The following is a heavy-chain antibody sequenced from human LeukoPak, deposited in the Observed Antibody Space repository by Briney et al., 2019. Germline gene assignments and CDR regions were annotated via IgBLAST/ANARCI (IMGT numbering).Heavy chain of an antibody. V-gene: IGHV4-39*01. CDR2: IYYSGST. J-gene: IGHJ5*02. CDR3: ARHWVTSSSTNWFDP. CDR1: GGSISSSSYY. Sequence: SETLSLTCTVSGGSISSSSYYWGWIRQPPGKGLEWICSIYYSGSTYYNPSLKSRVTISVDTSKSQFSLKLSSLTAADTAVYYCARHWVTSSSTNWFDPWGQGALVTVSS. D-gene: IGHD6-6*01.